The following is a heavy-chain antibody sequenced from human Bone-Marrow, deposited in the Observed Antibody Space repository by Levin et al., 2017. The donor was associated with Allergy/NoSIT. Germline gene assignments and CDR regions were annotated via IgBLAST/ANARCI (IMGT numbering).Heavy chain of an antibody. J-gene: IGHJ4*02. CDR3: AKTNENTGYSSGWLKY. CDR1: GFTFHTYA. D-gene: IGHD6-19*01. Sequence: GGSLRLSCAASGFTFHTYAMIWVRQAPGKGLEWVTAISASGGSTYYADSVKGRFTISRDNSKNTLYLQMNSLRAEDTAVYYCAKTNENTGYSSGWLKYWGQGTLVTVSS. CDR2: ISASGGST. V-gene: IGHV3-23*01.